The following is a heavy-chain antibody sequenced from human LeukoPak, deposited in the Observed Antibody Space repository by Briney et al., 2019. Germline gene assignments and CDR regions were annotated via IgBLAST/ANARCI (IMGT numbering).Heavy chain of an antibody. V-gene: IGHV3-72*01. CDR1: GFTFSDYY. D-gene: IGHD5-12*01. CDR3: ARARGWLRSRLDY. CDR2: VTKKVNSYST. Sequence: PGGSLRLSCVASGFTFSDYYMDWVRQAPGKGLEWVGRVTKKVNSYSTEYAASVKGRFTISRDDSENSLYLQMNSLKIEDTAVYYCARARGWLRSRLDYWGQGTLVTVSS. J-gene: IGHJ4*02.